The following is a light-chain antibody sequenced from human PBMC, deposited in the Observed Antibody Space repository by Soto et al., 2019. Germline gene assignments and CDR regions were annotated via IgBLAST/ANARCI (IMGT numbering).Light chain of an antibody. Sequence: QSALTQPPSASGSPGQSFTISCTGTSSDVGNYNYVSWYQQHPGKAPKLMIYEVFKRPSGVPDRFSGSKSGNTASLTVSGLQAEDEADYYCSSYAGSNNYVFGTGTKVTVL. J-gene: IGLJ1*01. V-gene: IGLV2-8*01. CDR3: SSYAGSNNYV. CDR2: EVF. CDR1: SSDVGNYNY.